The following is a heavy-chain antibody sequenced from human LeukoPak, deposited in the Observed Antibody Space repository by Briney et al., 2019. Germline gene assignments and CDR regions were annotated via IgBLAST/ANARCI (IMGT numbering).Heavy chain of an antibody. V-gene: IGHV4-4*07. Sequence: SETLSLTCTVSGVSISGYYWSWIRQPARKGLEWLGRIYTSGSTDYSPSLKSRVTMSVDTSKNQFSLKMNSVTAADTAVYYCVSDVTNDNVVGILEHWGQGILVTVSS. CDR1: GVSISGYY. J-gene: IGHJ4*02. CDR3: VSDVTNDNVVGILEH. D-gene: IGHD3-16*01. CDR2: IYTSGST.